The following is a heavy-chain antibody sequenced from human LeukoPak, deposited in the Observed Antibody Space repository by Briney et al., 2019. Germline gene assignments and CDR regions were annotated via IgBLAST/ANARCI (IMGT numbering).Heavy chain of an antibody. D-gene: IGHD2-2*01. CDR1: GFTFSSYG. CDR3: ARGPDCSSTSCYPDYYYYMDV. V-gene: IGHV3-30*03. CDR2: ISYDGSNE. Sequence: GGSLRLSCAASGFTFSSYGMHWVRQAPGKGLEWVAVISYDGSNEYYADSVKGRFTISRDNSKNTLYLQMNSLRAEDTAVYYCARGPDCSSTSCYPDYYYYMDVWGKGTTVTVSS. J-gene: IGHJ6*03.